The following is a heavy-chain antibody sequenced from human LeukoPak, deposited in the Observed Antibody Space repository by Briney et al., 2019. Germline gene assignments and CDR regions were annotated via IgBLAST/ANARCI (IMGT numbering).Heavy chain of an antibody. V-gene: IGHV3-23*01. CDR1: GFTFSSYA. D-gene: IGHD3-10*01. CDR3: AKDQRGSLLIWFGVNYFDY. CDR2: ISGIGGCT. Sequence: GGSLRLSCAASGFTFSSYAMSWVRQAPGEGLEWVSDISGIGGCTYCAYCVKGRFTISRDNSKHTLYLQMNSLTAEDTAVYYCAKDQRGSLLIWFGVNYFDYWGQGPLVTVSS. J-gene: IGHJ4*02.